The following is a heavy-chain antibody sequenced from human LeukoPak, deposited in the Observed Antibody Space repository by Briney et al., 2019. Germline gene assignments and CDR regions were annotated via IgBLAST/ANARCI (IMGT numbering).Heavy chain of an antibody. CDR3: ARNLYSGSYSDRAGAFDI. CDR2: ISSSSSTI. CDR1: GFTFSSYS. D-gene: IGHD1-26*01. V-gene: IGHV3-48*02. Sequence: GGSLRLSCAASGFTFSSYSMSWVRQAPGKGLEWVSYISSSSSTIYYADSVKGRFTISRDNAKNSLYLQMNSLRDEDTAVYYCARNLYSGSYSDRAGAFDIWGQGTMVTVSS. J-gene: IGHJ3*02.